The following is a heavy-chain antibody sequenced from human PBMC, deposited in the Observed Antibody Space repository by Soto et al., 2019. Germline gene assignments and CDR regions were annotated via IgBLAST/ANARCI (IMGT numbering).Heavy chain of an antibody. V-gene: IGHV1-18*01. D-gene: IGHD6-6*01. CDR1: GYTFTSYG. J-gene: IGHJ5*02. CDR2: ISAYNGNT. CDR3: ARTDLIAARTNWFDP. Sequence: GASVKVSCKASGYTFTSYGISWVRQAPGQGLEWMGWISAYNGNTNYAQKLQGRVTMTTDTSTSTAYMELRSLRSDDTAVYYCARTDLIAARTNWFDPWGQGTLVTVSS.